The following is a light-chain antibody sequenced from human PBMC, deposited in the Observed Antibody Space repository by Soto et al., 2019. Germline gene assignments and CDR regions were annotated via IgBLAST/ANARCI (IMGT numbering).Light chain of an antibody. CDR3: QQYSSSSPT. CDR2: DAS. V-gene: IGKV1-5*01. CDR1: QTISIY. Sequence: DIQMTQSPSTLSASIGDRVTITCRASQTISIYWAWCQQRPGVAPKLLIYDASTLESGDPARFSGSRSGTEFTLTISSLQPDDVATYSCQQYSSSSPTYGQWTKV. J-gene: IGKJ1*01.